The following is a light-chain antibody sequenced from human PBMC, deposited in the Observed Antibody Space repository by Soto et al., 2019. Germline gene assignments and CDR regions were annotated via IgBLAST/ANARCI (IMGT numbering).Light chain of an antibody. CDR2: GAS. CDR1: QSVSSSY. V-gene: IGKV3-20*01. CDR3: QQYGSSPST. Sequence: EILLTQSPGTLSLSPGERATLSCRASQSVSSSYLAWYQQKPGQAPRLLIYGASSRATGIPDRFSGSGSGTAFTLAISRLEPEDFAVYYCQQYGSSPSTFGGGTKVDIK. J-gene: IGKJ4*01.